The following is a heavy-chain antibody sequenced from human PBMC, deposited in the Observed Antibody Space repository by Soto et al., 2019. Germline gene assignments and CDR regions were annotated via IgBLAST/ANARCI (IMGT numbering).Heavy chain of an antibody. CDR1: GFTFSSYS. V-gene: IGHV3-21*01. D-gene: IGHD4-17*01. CDR3: ARVPLQTTVTTHYYYGMDV. Sequence: EVQLVESGGGLVKPGGSLRLSCAASGFTFSSYSMNWVRQAPGKGLEWVSSISSSSSYIYYADSVKGRFTISRDNAKNSLYLQMNSLRAEDTAVYYCARVPLQTTVTTHYYYGMDVWGQGTTVAVSS. J-gene: IGHJ6*02. CDR2: ISSSSSYI.